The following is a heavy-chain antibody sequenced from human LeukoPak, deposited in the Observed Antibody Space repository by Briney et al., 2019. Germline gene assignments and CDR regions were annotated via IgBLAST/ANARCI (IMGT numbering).Heavy chain of an antibody. J-gene: IGHJ5*02. V-gene: IGHV4-31*03. CDR1: GGSISSGGYY. CDR2: IYYSGST. CDR3: ARGGYPNGGLFDP. D-gene: IGHD2-15*01. Sequence: SETLSLTCTVSGGSISSGGYYWSWIRQHPGKGLEWIGYIYYSGSTYYNPSLKSRVTISVDTSKNQFSLKLSSVTAADTAVYYCARGGYPNGGLFDPWGQGTLVTVSS.